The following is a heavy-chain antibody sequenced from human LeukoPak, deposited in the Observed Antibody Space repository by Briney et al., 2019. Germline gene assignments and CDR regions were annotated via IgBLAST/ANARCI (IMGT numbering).Heavy chain of an antibody. J-gene: IGHJ3*02. CDR3: PKDWPSEWQQLPDYDAFDI. Sequence: PGGSLRLSCAASGITFSTYAMSWVRQAPGQGPEWVSAINSGGSTYYADSLKGRFTISRDNSKNTLYLQMNSLRADDTAVYYCPKDWPSEWQQLPDYDAFDIWGQGTMVTVSS. CDR1: GITFSTYA. D-gene: IGHD6-13*01. V-gene: IGHV3-23*01. CDR2: INSGGST.